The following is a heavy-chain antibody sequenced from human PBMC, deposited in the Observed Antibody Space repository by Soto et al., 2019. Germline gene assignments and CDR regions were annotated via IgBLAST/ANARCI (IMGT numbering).Heavy chain of an antibody. CDR3: ASWGYYYDSSGYYYDY. V-gene: IGHV1-69*12. CDR1: GGTFSSYA. D-gene: IGHD3-22*01. CDR2: IIPIFGTA. J-gene: IGHJ4*02. Sequence: QVQLVQSGAEVKKPGSSVKVSCKASGGTFSSYAISWVRQAPGQGLEWMGGIIPIFGTANYAQKFQGRVTITADESTRTAYMGVSSLRSEDTAVHYCASWGYYYDSSGYYYDYWGQGTLVTVSS.